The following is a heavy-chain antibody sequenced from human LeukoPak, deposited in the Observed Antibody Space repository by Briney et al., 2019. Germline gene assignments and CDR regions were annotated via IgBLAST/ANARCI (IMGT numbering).Heavy chain of an antibody. Sequence: SETLSLTCTVSGGSISSYYWSWIRQPPGKGLEWIGYIYYSGSTNYNPSLKSRVTISVDTPKNQFSLKLSSVTAADTAVYYCARVGGSSSPFNYWGQGALVTVSS. V-gene: IGHV4-59*01. CDR3: ARVGGSSSPFNY. J-gene: IGHJ4*02. CDR1: GGSISSYY. CDR2: IYYSGST. D-gene: IGHD6-6*01.